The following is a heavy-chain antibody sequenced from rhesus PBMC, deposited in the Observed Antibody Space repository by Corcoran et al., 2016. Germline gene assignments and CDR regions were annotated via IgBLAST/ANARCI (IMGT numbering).Heavy chain of an antibody. CDR2: IYGSGGST. V-gene: IGHV4S2*01. CDR1: GASISSNY. D-gene: IGHD3-16*01. Sequence: QVQLQESGPGLVKPSETLPLTCAVSGASISSNYWSWIRPAPGKGLDWIGRIYGSGGSTDYNPSLKSRVTMSIDTSKNQFSLKLSSVTAADTAVYDCARVLNSLDVWGRGVLVTVSS. CDR3: ARVLNSLDV. J-gene: IGHJ5-2*02.